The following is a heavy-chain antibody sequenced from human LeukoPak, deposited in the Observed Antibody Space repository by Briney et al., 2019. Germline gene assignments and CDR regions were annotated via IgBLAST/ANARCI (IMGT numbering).Heavy chain of an antibody. J-gene: IGHJ4*02. D-gene: IGHD3-16*02. CDR1: GYTFTSYG. CDR2: IGAYNGNT. V-gene: IGHV1-18*01. Sequence: ASVKVSCKASGYTFTSYGISWVRQAPGQGLEWMGWIGAYNGNTNYAQKLQGRVTMTTDTSTSTAYMELRSLRSDDTAVYYCAIDLGELSPLDYWGQGTLVTVSS. CDR3: AIDLGELSPLDY.